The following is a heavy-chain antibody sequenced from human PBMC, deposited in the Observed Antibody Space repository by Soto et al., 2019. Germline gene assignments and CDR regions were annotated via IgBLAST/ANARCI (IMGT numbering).Heavy chain of an antibody. CDR3: ARGFAIDWYTDDFDY. Sequence: SETLSLTCTVSGASISGYHWSWIRQPPGKGLECLGYISYSGATNYNPSLKSRVTMSIDTSKNQFSLQLNSVTAADTAVYYCARGFAIDWYTDDFDYWGQGPLVT. CDR2: ISYSGAT. J-gene: IGHJ4*02. V-gene: IGHV4-59*08. D-gene: IGHD3-9*01. CDR1: GASISGYH.